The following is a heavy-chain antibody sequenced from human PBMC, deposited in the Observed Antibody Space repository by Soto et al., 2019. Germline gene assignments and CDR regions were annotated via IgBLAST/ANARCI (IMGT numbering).Heavy chain of an antibody. CDR3: AKVRRQLWSFETFDY. V-gene: IGHV3-23*01. Sequence: EVQLLESGGGLVQPGGSLRLSCAASGFTFSSYAMSWVRQAPGKGLQWVSAVSGSGGSTYYADTVKGRFTISRDNSENTLYLQMNSLRAEDTAVYYCAKVRRQLWSFETFDYWGQGTLVTVSS. CDR2: VSGSGGST. J-gene: IGHJ4*02. CDR1: GFTFSSYA. D-gene: IGHD5-18*01.